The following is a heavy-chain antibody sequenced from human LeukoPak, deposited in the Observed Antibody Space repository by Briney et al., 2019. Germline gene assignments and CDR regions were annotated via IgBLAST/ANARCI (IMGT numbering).Heavy chain of an antibody. V-gene: IGHV3-74*01. CDR2: INSDGSST. D-gene: IGHD2-2*01. CDR3: AREEIVVVPAAMPGGSNYYYYYMAV. Sequence: PGGSLRLSCAASGFTFSSYWMHWVRQAPGKGLVWVSRINSDGSSTSYADSVKGRFTISRDNAKNALYLQMNSLRAEDTAVYYCAREEIVVVPAAMPGGSNYYYYYMAVWGKGTTVTISS. J-gene: IGHJ6*03. CDR1: GFTFSSYW.